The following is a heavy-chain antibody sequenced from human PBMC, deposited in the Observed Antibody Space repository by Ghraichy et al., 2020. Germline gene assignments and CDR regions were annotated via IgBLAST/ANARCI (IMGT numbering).Heavy chain of an antibody. CDR1: GGSISSSSYY. CDR3: ARLGYNYWFDP. Sequence: SETLSLTCTVSGGSISSSSYYWGWIRQPPGKGLEWIGSIYYSGSTYYNPSLKSRVTISVDTSKNQFSLKLSSVTAADTAVYYCARLGYNYWFDPWGQGTLVTVSS. J-gene: IGHJ5*02. CDR2: IYYSGST. D-gene: IGHD5-24*01. V-gene: IGHV4-39*01.